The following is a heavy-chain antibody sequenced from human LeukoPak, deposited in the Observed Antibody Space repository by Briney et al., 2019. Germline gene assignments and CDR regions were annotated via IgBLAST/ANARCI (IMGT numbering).Heavy chain of an antibody. CDR3: ARVGYHGPGSWFDY. V-gene: IGHV4-4*02. CDR1: GGSISSNNW. J-gene: IGHJ4*02. Sequence: PSETLSLTCAVSGGSISSNNWWGWVRQPPGKGLEWIGEIYHSGSTNYSPSLRSRVTVSVDKSQNQFSLKLTSVTAADTAVYYCARVGYHGPGSWFDYWGQGTLVTVSS. CDR2: IYHSGST. D-gene: IGHD3-10*01.